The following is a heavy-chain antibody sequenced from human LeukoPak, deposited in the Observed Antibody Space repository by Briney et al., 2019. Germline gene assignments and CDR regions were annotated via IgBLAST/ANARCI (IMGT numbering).Heavy chain of an antibody. CDR3: VRVDSSSWYYFDY. Sequence: SETLSLTCTVSGGSISSYYWSWIRQPPGKGLEWIGYIYYSGSTNYNPSLKSRVTISVDTSKNQFSLKLSSVTAADTAVYYCVRVDSSSWYYFDYWGQGTLVTVSS. CDR2: IYYSGST. J-gene: IGHJ4*02. D-gene: IGHD6-13*01. V-gene: IGHV4-59*01. CDR1: GGSISSYY.